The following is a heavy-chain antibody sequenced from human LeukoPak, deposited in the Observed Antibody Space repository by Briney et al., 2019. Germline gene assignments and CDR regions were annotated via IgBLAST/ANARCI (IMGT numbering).Heavy chain of an antibody. Sequence: GGSLRLSCAASGFSVRGHYMGWVRQAPQKGLEYVSVLDSGGATHYADSVKGRFSISRDNFRNTLSLQMNSLRVDDTAVYYCAKSPGSGSSSWYFFWFDPWGQGTLVTVSS. V-gene: IGHV3-53*01. D-gene: IGHD6-13*01. CDR1: GFSVRGHY. CDR3: AKSPGSGSSSWYFFWFDP. J-gene: IGHJ5*02. CDR2: LDSGGAT.